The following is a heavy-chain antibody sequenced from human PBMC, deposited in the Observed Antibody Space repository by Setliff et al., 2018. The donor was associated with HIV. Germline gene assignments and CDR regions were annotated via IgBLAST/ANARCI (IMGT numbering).Heavy chain of an antibody. CDR3: ARDSSGWSPFDY. CDR2: INAGNGNT. Sequence: GASVKVSCKASGYTFTTYAMHWVRQAPGQRLEWMGWINAGNGNTKYSQKFQGRVTITRDTSASTAYMELGSLRSEDTAVYYCARDSSGWSPFDYWGQGTLVTVSS. V-gene: IGHV1-3*01. J-gene: IGHJ4*02. D-gene: IGHD6-19*01. CDR1: GYTFTTYA.